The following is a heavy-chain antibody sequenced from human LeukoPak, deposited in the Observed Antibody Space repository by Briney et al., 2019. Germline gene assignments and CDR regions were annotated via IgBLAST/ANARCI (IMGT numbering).Heavy chain of an antibody. J-gene: IGHJ3*02. CDR1: GFTFSSYS. D-gene: IGHD2-8*01. Sequence: GGSLRLSCAASGFTFSSYSMNWIRQAPGKGLEWVSFISSSTSYISYADSVKGRFTISRDNAKSSLWLQMNSLRAEDTAVYYCARATNGRFDIWGQGTMVTVSS. CDR2: ISSSTSYI. CDR3: ARATNGRFDI. V-gene: IGHV3-21*01.